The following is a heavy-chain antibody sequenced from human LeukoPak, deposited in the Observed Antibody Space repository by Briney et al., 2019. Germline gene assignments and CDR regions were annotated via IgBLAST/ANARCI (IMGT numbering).Heavy chain of an antibody. CDR3: ARDSITMILENAFDI. CDR1: GGSISSYY. Sequence: PSETLSLTCTVSGGSISSYYWNWIRQPAGKGLEWIGRIYTSGSTNYNPSLKSRVTISVDTSKNRFSLKLSSVTAADTAVYYCARDSITMILENAFDIWGQGTMVTVSS. V-gene: IGHV4-4*07. CDR2: IYTSGST. J-gene: IGHJ3*02. D-gene: IGHD3-22*01.